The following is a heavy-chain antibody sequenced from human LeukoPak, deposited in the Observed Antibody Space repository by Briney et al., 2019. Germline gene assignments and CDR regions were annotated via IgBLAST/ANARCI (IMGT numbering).Heavy chain of an antibody. Sequence: SGPALVKPTQTPTLTCTFSGFSLSTSGMCVSWIRQPPGKALEWLARIDWDDDKYYSTSLKTRLTISKDTSKNQVVLTMTNMDPVDTATYYCARMGWELTGGDAFDIWGQGTMVTVSS. J-gene: IGHJ3*02. CDR2: IDWDDDK. D-gene: IGHD1-26*01. CDR1: GFSLSTSGMC. CDR3: ARMGWELTGGDAFDI. V-gene: IGHV2-70*11.